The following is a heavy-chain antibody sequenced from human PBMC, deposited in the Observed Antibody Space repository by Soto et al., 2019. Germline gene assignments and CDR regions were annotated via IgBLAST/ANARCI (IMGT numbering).Heavy chain of an antibody. D-gene: IGHD2-15*01. CDR3: ARSTPGLYFDL. CDR2: IYYSGST. V-gene: IGHV4-39*07. Sequence: SETLSLTCTVSGGSISSSSYYWGWIRQPPGKGLEWIGSIYYSGSTYYNPSLKSRVTISVDTSKNQFSLRLSSVTAADTAVYYCARSTPGLYFDLWGRGTLVTVSS. CDR1: GGSISSSSYY. J-gene: IGHJ2*01.